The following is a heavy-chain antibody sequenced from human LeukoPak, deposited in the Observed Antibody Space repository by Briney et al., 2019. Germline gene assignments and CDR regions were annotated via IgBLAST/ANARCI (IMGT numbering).Heavy chain of an antibody. CDR3: AKSNYSNYWYFDL. V-gene: IGHV3-30*18. J-gene: IGHJ2*01. CDR2: ISYDGSNK. D-gene: IGHD4-11*01. CDR1: GFTFSSYG. Sequence: GGSLRLSCAASGFTFSSYGMHWVRQAPGKGLEWVAVISYDGSNKYYADSVKGRFTISRDNSKNTLYLQMNSLRAEDTAVYYCAKSNYSNYWYFDLWGRGTLVTVSS.